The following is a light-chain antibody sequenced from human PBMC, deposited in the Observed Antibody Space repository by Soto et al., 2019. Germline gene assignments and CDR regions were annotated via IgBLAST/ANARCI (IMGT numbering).Light chain of an antibody. Sequence: EIVLTQSPGTLSLSPGERATLSCRASQSVSSSYLAWYQQKPGQAPRLLIYGASSRATGLPDRFSGSGSETDFTLTISRLEPEDFAVYYCQQYSNSRTFGQGTKVDIK. CDR3: QQYSNSRT. CDR2: GAS. V-gene: IGKV3-20*01. CDR1: QSVSSSY. J-gene: IGKJ1*01.